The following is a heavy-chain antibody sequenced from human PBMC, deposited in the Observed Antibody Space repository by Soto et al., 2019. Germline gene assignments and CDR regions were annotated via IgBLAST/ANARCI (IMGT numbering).Heavy chain of an antibody. J-gene: IGHJ4*02. Sequence: PVWSLRLSFSLPGFTLSNYAFAWVLHAPWNVLEWVSGISGSGRSVYYADSVKGRFTISRDNSKNTLSLELNSLRGEDRAFYYCAKRTNYYDRSGTQPRAFDFWGQGTLVTVS. CDR1: GFTLSNYA. CDR2: ISGSGRSV. CDR3: AKRTNYYDRSGTQPRAFDF. V-gene: IGHV3-23*01. D-gene: IGHD3-22*01.